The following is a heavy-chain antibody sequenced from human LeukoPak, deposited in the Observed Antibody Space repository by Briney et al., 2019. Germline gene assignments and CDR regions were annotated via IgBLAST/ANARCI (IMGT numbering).Heavy chain of an antibody. J-gene: IGHJ4*02. V-gene: IGHV4-34*01. D-gene: IGHD2-2*01. Sequence: PSESLSLTCAVYGGSFSGYYWSRIRQPPGKGLEWIGEINHSGSTNYNPSLKSRVTISVDTSKNQFSLKLSSVTAADTAVYYCARGPYIVVVPAARLINTRYFDYWGQGTLVTVSS. CDR1: GGSFSGYY. CDR2: INHSGST. CDR3: ARGPYIVVVPAARLINTRYFDY.